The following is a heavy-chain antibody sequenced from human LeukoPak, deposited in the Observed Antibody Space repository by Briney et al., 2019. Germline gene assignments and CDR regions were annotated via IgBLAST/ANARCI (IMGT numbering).Heavy chain of an antibody. D-gene: IGHD3-22*01. CDR3: ARTGDSSGYPLDYYYYYGMDV. CDR2: ISAYNGNT. Sequence: ASVTVSCKASGYTFTSYGISWVRQAPGQGLEWMGWISAYNGNTNYAQKLQGRVTMTTDTSTSTAYMELRSLRSDDTAVYYCARTGDSSGYPLDYYYYYGMDVWGQGTTVTVSS. V-gene: IGHV1-18*01. CDR1: GYTFTSYG. J-gene: IGHJ6*02.